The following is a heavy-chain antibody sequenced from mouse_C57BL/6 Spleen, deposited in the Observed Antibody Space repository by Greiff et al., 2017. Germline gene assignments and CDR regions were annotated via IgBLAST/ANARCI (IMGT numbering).Heavy chain of an antibody. Sequence: VQLQQSGAELVRPGTSVKMSCKASGYTFTNYWIGWAKQRPGHGLEWIGDIYPGGGYTNYNEKFKGKATLTADKSSSTAYMQFSSLTSEDSAIYYCARIDGSSRYYFDYWGQGTTRTVSS. V-gene: IGHV1-63*01. D-gene: IGHD1-1*01. J-gene: IGHJ2*01. CDR2: IYPGGGYT. CDR3: ARIDGSSRYYFDY. CDR1: GYTFTNYW.